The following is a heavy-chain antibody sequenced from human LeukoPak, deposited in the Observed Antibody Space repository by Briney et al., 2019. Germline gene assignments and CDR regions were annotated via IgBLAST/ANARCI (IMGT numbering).Heavy chain of an antibody. J-gene: IGHJ3*02. V-gene: IGHV3-7*01. CDR1: GFTSSSYW. CDR2: IKQDGSEK. Sequence: PGGPLRLSCAASGFTSSSYWMSWVRQAPGKGLEWVANIKQDGSEKYYVDSVKGRFTISRDNAKNSLYLQMNSLRAEDTAVYYCAREVPRGYAFENDAFDIWGQGTMVTVSS. CDR3: AREVPRGYAFENDAFDI. D-gene: IGHD3-16*01.